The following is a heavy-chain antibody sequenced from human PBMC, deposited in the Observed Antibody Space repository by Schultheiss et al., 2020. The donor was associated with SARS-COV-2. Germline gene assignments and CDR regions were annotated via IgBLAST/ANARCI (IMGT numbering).Heavy chain of an antibody. CDR3: ARPGLGGFDDAFDI. D-gene: IGHD4-23*01. Sequence: GESLKISCKGSGYTFTNYWIGWVRQMPGKGLEWMGIIYPGNSETKYSPSFQGQVTISADKSISTAYLQWSSLKASDTAMYYCARPGLGGFDDAFDIWGQGTMVTVSS. V-gene: IGHV5-51*01. CDR1: GYTFTNYW. J-gene: IGHJ3*02. CDR2: IYPGNSET.